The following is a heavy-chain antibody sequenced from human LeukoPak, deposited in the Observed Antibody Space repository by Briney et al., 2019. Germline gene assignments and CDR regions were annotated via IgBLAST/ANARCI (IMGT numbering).Heavy chain of an antibody. D-gene: IGHD2-15*01. CDR3: ATDRYCSGGSCYSGVFDP. J-gene: IGHJ5*02. CDR2: ISRSNTV. V-gene: IGHV3-69-1*02. Sequence: GGSLRLSCAASGFTFSNAWMSWVRQAPGKGLEWVAYISRSNTVYYGDSVKGRFTISRDNAKNSLYLQMNSLRAEDTAVYYCATDRYCSGGSCYSGVFDPWGQGTLVTVSS. CDR1: GFTFSNAW.